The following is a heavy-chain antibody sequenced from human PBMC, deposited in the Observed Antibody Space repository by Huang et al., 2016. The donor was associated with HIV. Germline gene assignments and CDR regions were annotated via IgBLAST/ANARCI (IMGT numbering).Heavy chain of an antibody. V-gene: IGHV3-30*02. J-gene: IGHJ4*02. Sequence: QEQLVESGGGVVQPGGSLRLSCATSGFSFSHYGMHWVRQAPGKGLGGWAFIRFDGGNKQYADSAKGRFTISRDNSKKMLFLEMNSLRGDDTAFYYCATDLGGYSFDYWGQGALVSVSS. CDR1: GFSFSHYG. D-gene: IGHD2-21*02. CDR2: IRFDGGNK. CDR3: ATDLGGYSFDY.